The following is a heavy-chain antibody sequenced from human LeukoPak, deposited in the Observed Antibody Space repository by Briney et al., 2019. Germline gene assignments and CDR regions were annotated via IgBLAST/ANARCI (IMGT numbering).Heavy chain of an antibody. J-gene: IGHJ5*02. D-gene: IGHD6-13*01. Sequence: PSETLSLTCTVSGGSISSSSYYWGWIRQPPGKGLEWIGSIYYSGSTYYNPSLKSRVTISVDTSKNQFSLKLSSVTAADTAVYYCARPLGGIQQLAGNWFDPWGQGTLVTVSS. CDR3: ARPLGGIQQLAGNWFDP. CDR1: GGSISSSSYY. V-gene: IGHV4-39*01. CDR2: IYYSGST.